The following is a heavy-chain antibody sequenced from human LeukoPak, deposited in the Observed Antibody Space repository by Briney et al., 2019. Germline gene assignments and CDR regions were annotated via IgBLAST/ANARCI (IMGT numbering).Heavy chain of an antibody. CDR3: AKGSPYYYDSSGQFDY. J-gene: IGHJ4*02. D-gene: IGHD3-22*01. CDR1: GSRFDDHG. V-gene: IGHV3-20*04. CDR2: INWNGGST. Sequence: PGGSLRLSCTAPGSRFDDHGMAWVRQPPGKGLEWVCGINWNGGSTGYADSVKGRFTISRDNAKNSLYLQMNSLRAEDMALYYCAKGSPYYYDSSGQFDYWGQGTLVTVSS.